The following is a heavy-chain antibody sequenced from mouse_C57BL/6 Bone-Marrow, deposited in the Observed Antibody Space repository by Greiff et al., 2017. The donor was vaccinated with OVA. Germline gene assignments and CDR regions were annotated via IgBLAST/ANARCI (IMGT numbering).Heavy chain of an antibody. V-gene: IGHV1-50*01. D-gene: IGHD3-2*02. CDR3: ARQLRLREDAMDD. J-gene: IGHJ4*01. Sequence: QVQLQQPGAELVKPGASVTLSCKASGYTFTSYWMQWVKQRPGQGLEWIGEIDPSDSYTNYNQKFKGKATLTVDTSSSPAYMQLSSLTSEDSAVYYCARQLRLREDAMDDWGQGTSVTVSS. CDR1: GYTFTSYW. CDR2: IDPSDSYT.